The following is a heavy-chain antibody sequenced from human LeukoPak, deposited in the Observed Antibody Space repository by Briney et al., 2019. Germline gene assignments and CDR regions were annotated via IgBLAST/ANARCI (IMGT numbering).Heavy chain of an antibody. CDR1: GGSFSGYY. J-gene: IGHJ6*04. Sequence: SETLSLTCAVYGGSFSGYYWSWIRQPPGKGLEWIGYIYYSGSTNYNPSLKSRVTISVDTSKNQFSLKLSSVTAAYTAVYYCAREQGYCTNGVCYTERFGMDVWGEGTTVTVSS. V-gene: IGHV4-59*01. D-gene: IGHD2-8*01. CDR2: IYYSGST. CDR3: AREQGYCTNGVCYTERFGMDV.